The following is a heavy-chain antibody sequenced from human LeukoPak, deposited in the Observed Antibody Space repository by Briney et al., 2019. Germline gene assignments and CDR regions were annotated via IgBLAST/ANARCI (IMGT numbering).Heavy chain of an antibody. CDR2: INHSGST. CDR1: GGSFSGYY. CDR3: ASSCSGGSCHYYFDY. D-gene: IGHD2-15*01. J-gene: IGHJ4*02. V-gene: IGHV4-34*01. Sequence: SETLPLTCAVYGGSFSGYYWSWIRQPPGKGLEWIGEINHSGSTNYNPSLKSRVTISVDTSKNQFSLKLSSVTAADTAVYYCASSCSGGSCHYYFDYWGQGTLVTVSS.